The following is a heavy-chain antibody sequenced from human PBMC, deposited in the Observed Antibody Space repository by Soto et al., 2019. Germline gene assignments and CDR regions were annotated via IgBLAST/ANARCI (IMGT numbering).Heavy chain of an antibody. CDR2: IRGSGGNT. D-gene: IGHD6-19*01. V-gene: IGHV3-23*01. Sequence: EVQLLESGGGLVQPGGSLRLSCAASGFTFSTYAMSWVRQAPGKGLEWVATIRGSGGNTHYAGSVKGRFTTSRDNSENTVDLKLNSLRAEDTAVYYCARVKAQILSSGWYGGDDIWGHGTMVSVSS. CDR3: ARVKAQILSSGWYGGDDI. J-gene: IGHJ3*02. CDR1: GFTFSTYA.